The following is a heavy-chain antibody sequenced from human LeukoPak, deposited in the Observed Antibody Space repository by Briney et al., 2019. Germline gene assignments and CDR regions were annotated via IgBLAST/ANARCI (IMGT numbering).Heavy chain of an antibody. CDR1: GFTFSSYS. J-gene: IGHJ4*02. Sequence: PGGSLRLSCAASGFTFSSYSMNWVRQAPGKGLEWVSSISSSSSYIYYADSVKGRFTISRDNAKNSLYPQMNSLRAEDTAVYYCARARVRFLEWLPHDYWGQGTLVTVSS. V-gene: IGHV3-21*01. CDR2: ISSSSSYI. CDR3: ARARVRFLEWLPHDY. D-gene: IGHD3-3*01.